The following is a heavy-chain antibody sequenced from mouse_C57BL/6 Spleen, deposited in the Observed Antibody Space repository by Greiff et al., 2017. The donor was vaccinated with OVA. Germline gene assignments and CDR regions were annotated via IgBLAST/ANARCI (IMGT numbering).Heavy chain of an antibody. Sequence: VKLQQSGAELVRPGASVTLSCKASGYTFTDYEMHWVKQTPVHGLEWIGAIDPETGGTAYNQKFKGKAILTADKSSSTAYMELRSLTSEDSAVYYCTREDWAYYFDDWGQGTTLTVSS. D-gene: IGHD4-1*01. CDR2: IDPETGGT. CDR3: TREDWAYYFDD. CDR1: GYTFTDYE. V-gene: IGHV1-15*01. J-gene: IGHJ2*01.